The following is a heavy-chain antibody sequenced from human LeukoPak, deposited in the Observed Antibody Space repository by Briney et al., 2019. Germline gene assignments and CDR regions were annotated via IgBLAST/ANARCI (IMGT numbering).Heavy chain of an antibody. D-gene: IGHD2-2*01. J-gene: IGHJ4*02. Sequence: GGSLRLSCVASTFIFNNYAMSWVRQAPGKGLQWVSAIGGNGRSTFYADSVKDRFSISRDDSKNTLYLHMKSLRVDDTAVYYCVQVKMGPAAGKPDYWGQGTLVTVSS. CDR2: IGGNGRST. CDR1: TFIFNNYA. V-gene: IGHV3-23*01. CDR3: VQVKMGPAAGKPDY.